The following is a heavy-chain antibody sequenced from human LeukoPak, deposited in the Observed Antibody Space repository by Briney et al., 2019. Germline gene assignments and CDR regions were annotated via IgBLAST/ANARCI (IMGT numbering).Heavy chain of an antibody. CDR1: GFTFSSCW. CDR2: IINDGSRT. D-gene: IGHD4-17*01. Sequence: GGSLRLSCAASGFTFSSCWMHWVRQAPGKGLVWVSHIINDGSRTSYADSVKGRFTISRDNAKNSLYLQMNSLRAEDTAVYYCGTTVTTLTDYWGQGTLVTVSS. V-gene: IGHV3-74*01. J-gene: IGHJ4*02. CDR3: GTTVTTLTDY.